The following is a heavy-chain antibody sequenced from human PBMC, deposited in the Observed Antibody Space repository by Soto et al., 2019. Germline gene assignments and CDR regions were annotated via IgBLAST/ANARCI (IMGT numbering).Heavy chain of an antibody. CDR3: AGTTVTTVGDFDY. CDR2: ISSDGSNQ. J-gene: IGHJ4*02. D-gene: IGHD4-17*01. V-gene: IGHV3-30*03. CDR1: GFTFSSYA. Sequence: QVQLVESGGGVVQPGKSLRLTCATSGFTFSSYAIHWVRQARGKGLEWVAVISSDGSNQYYADSVKGRFTISRDNSRKTLYLQMNSLKLEDTAVYYCAGTTVTTVGDFDYWGQGTLVTVSS.